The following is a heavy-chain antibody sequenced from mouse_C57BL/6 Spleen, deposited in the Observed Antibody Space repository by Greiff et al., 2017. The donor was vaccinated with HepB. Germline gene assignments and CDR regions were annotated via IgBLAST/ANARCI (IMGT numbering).Heavy chain of an antibody. Sequence: QVQLQQSGPGLVQPSQSLSITCTVSGFSLTSYGVHWVRQSPGKGLEWLGVIWSGGSTDYNAAFISRLSISKDNSKSQVFFKINSLQADDTAIYYCARNGRDDGYSWFAYWGQGTLVTVSA. CDR3: ARNGRDDGYSWFAY. D-gene: IGHD2-3*01. CDR1: GFSLTSYG. CDR2: IWSGGST. V-gene: IGHV2-2*01. J-gene: IGHJ3*01.